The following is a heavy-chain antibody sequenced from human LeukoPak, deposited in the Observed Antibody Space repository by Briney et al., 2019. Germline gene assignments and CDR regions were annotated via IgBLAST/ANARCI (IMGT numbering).Heavy chain of an antibody. D-gene: IGHD4-17*01. V-gene: IGHV3-48*03. CDR3: ARAISLDYGDYYFDS. Sequence: PGGSLRLSCAASGFTFSSYEMNWVRQAPGKGLEWVSYIGRRGNAIYYADSVKGRFTISRDNAKNSLYLQMNSLRAEDTAFYYCARAISLDYGDYYFDSWGLGTLVTVSS. CDR2: IGRRGNAI. J-gene: IGHJ4*02. CDR1: GFTFSSYE.